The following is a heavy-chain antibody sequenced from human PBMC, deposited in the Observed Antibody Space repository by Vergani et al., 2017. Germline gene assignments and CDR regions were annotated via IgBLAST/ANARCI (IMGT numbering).Heavy chain of an antibody. CDR3: ARHRGSGGFFPSSYFYGMDV. D-gene: IGHD3-10*01. Sequence: QVQLQESGPGLVKPSETLSLTCVVSGYSISSGYYWGWIRQPPGKGLEWIGCIHHSGDTHYNSSLKSRVSISIVSSSKFSLSLTSVTAADTAIYYCARHRGSGGFFPSSYFYGMDVWGHGTTVTVSS. CDR2: IHHSGDT. J-gene: IGHJ6*02. V-gene: IGHV4-38-2*01. CDR1: GYSISSGYY.